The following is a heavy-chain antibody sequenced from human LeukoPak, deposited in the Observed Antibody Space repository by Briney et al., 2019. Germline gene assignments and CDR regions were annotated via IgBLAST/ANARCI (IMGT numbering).Heavy chain of an antibody. D-gene: IGHD5-18*01. V-gene: IGHV3-30*18. CDR3: AKSHSYGHYYFDY. CDR1: GFSFGSYG. CDR2: TSHDGSNT. J-gene: IGHJ4*02. Sequence: QTGGSLRLSCAASGFSFGSYGMHWIRQAPGKGLEWVAVTSHDGSNTYYVDSVKGRFIISRDNSKNTLYLQMNSLRAEDTAVYYCAKSHSYGHYYFDYWGQGTLVTVSS.